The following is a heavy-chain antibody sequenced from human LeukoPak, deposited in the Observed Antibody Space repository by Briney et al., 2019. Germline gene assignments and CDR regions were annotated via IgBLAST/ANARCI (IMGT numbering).Heavy chain of an antibody. CDR2: ISGSGGST. J-gene: IGHJ6*01. CDR1: GFTFSSYA. V-gene: IGHV3-23*01. D-gene: IGHD3-10*01. CDR3: ARDWSGLLWVGDLLAGMDV. Sequence: GGSLRLSCAASGFTFSSYAMSWVRQAPGKGLEWVSAISGSGGSTYYADSVKGRFTISRDNSKNTLYLQMNSLRAEDTAVYYCARDWSGLLWVGDLLAGMDVWGQGSTVIVSS.